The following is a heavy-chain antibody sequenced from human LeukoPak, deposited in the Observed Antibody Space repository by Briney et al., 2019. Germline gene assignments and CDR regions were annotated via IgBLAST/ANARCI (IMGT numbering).Heavy chain of an antibody. CDR2: HKCKSGGI. Sequence: ASVKDSCKASGYTFSAYLMHLVGPAPRQGLEGMGWHKCKSGGISYAQNFQGMVSMTWETSISTAYMEVSTLRSDVTAVYYCARELVVPIYFHFYMDVWGKGTTVTVSS. CDR1: GYTFSAYL. V-gene: IGHV1-2*02. D-gene: IGHD3-9*01. J-gene: IGHJ6*03. CDR3: ARELVVPIYFHFYMDV.